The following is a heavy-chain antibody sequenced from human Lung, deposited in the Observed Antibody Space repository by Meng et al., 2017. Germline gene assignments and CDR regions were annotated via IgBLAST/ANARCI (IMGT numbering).Heavy chain of an antibody. CDR1: GGSIRSSNYY. CDR2: IYNSGST. V-gene: IGHV4-30-4*01. CDR3: ARGQKGYFDL. J-gene: IGHJ2*01. Sequence: HVKLQGSGPVLVNPSPPLFLTGAVSGGSIRSSNYYWSWIRQPPGKGLEWSGHIYNSGSTYYNPSLKSRITISVDTSKNQFSLKLSSVTAADTAVHYCARGQKGYFDLWGRGTLVTVSS.